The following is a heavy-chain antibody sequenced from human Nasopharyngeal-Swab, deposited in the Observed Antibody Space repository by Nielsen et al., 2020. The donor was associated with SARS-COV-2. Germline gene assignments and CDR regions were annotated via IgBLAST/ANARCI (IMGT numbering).Heavy chain of an antibody. D-gene: IGHD3-22*01. J-gene: IGHJ3*02. V-gene: IGHV3-69-1*01. CDR2: ISSSSTI. CDR3: ARALHIYYYDSSGYSGDAFDI. Sequence: WIRQPPGKGLEWVSYISSSSTIYYADSVKGRFTISRDNAKNSLYLQMNSLRAEDTAVYYCARALHIYYYDSSGYSGDAFDIWGQGTMVTVSS.